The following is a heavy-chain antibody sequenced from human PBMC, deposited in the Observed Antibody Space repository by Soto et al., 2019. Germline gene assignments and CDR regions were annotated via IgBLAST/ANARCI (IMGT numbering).Heavy chain of an antibody. Sequence: EEQLVETGGGVIQRGGSLRLSCNASGFTVSSTYMCWVRQAPGMGLEWVAVIESGGSTHYADSVKGRFTISRAIPKNMIYLQLHTLRAEDTAVYYFAKDLGPLRLLNYCFYGLDVGGQGTTVTVSS. CDR1: GFTVSSTY. D-gene: IGHD2-15*01. CDR2: IESGGST. J-gene: IGHJ6*02. CDR3: AKDLGPLRLLNYCFYGLDV. V-gene: IGHV3-53*02.